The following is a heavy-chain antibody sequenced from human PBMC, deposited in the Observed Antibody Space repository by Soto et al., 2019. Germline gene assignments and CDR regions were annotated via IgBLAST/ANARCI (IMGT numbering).Heavy chain of an antibody. V-gene: IGHV1-69*01. J-gene: IGHJ4*02. CDR1: GGTFNTYA. Sequence: QVQLVQSGAELKKPGSSVKVSCQSSGGTFNTYAINWVRQAPVQGPEWMGDISPMFGAGNYAPKFQVRVTSTAEESTGTWYVQVGRLASEGTALYFCAREVKVHTPDSVYWGQGTLVTVSS. CDR2: ISPMFGAG. CDR3: AREVKVHTPDSVY. D-gene: IGHD3-10*01.